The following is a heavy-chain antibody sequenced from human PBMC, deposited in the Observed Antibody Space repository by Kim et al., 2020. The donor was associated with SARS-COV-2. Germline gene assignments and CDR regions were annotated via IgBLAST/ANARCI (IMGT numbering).Heavy chain of an antibody. CDR2: TYYRSKWFN. CDR1: GDSVSSNSAA. J-gene: IGHJ4*02. V-gene: IGHV6-1*01. CDR3: ARTAGYNMEY. D-gene: IGHD5-12*01. Sequence: SQTLSLTCAISGDSVSSNSAAWNWIRQSPSRGFEWLGRTYYRSKWFNDYAVSVKSRIIINPDTSKNQFSMQLNSVTPEDTAVYYCARTAGYNMEYWGQGTLVTVSS.